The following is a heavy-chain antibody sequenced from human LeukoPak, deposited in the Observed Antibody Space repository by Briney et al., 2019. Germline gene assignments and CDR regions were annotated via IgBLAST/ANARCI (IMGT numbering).Heavy chain of an antibody. V-gene: IGHV1-69*04. D-gene: IGHD5-24*01. CDR1: GGTFSSYA. CDR3: ARDTNDGYKPTDY. J-gene: IGHJ4*02. Sequence: SVKVSCKASGGTFSSYAISWVRQAPGQGLEGMGRIIPILGIANYAQKFQGRVTITADKSTSTAYMELSSLRSEDTAVYYCARDTNDGYKPTDYWGQGTLVTVSS. CDR2: IIPILGIA.